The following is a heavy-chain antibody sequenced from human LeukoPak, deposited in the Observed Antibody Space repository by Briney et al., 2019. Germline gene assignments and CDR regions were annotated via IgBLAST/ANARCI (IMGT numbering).Heavy chain of an antibody. V-gene: IGHV3-33*06. Sequence: GGSLRLSRAASGFTFSSCGMHWVRQAPGKGLEWVAVIWYDGSNKYYADSVKGRFTISRDNSKNTLYLQMNSLRAEDTAVYYCAKDGLTDSSSSNWFDPWGQGTLVTVSS. CDR1: GFTFSSCG. J-gene: IGHJ5*02. CDR2: IWYDGSNK. D-gene: IGHD6-13*01. CDR3: AKDGLTDSSSSNWFDP.